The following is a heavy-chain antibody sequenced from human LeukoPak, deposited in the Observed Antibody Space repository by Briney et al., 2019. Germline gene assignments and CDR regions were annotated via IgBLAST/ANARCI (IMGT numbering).Heavy chain of an antibody. Sequence: PGGSLRLSCAASGFIFSSYAMSWVRQAPGKGLEWVSGISGSGGSTYYADSVKGRFTISRDNSKNTLYMQMNSLRDEDTAVYYCAKEPRYCGTTNCLHWFDPWGQGTLVTVSS. CDR2: ISGSGGST. V-gene: IGHV3-23*01. CDR1: GFIFSSYA. D-gene: IGHD2-2*01. CDR3: AKEPRYCGTTNCLHWFDP. J-gene: IGHJ5*02.